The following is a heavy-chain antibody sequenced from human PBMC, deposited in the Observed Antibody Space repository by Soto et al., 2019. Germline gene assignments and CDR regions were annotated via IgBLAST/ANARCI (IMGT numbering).Heavy chain of an antibody. D-gene: IGHD1-26*01. CDR2: INHSGST. CDR3: ARVFLVRSENWHFDL. Sequence: QVQLQQWGAGLLKPSETLSLTCAVYGGSFSGYYWSWIRQPPGKGLEWIGEINHSGSTNYNPSLRSRVTISVETSKSQCSLKLSSVTAADTAVYYCARVFLVRSENWHFDLWGRGTLVTVSS. J-gene: IGHJ2*01. V-gene: IGHV4-34*01. CDR1: GGSFSGYY.